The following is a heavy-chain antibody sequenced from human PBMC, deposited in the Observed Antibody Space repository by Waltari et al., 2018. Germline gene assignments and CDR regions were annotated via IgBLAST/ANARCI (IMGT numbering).Heavy chain of an antibody. D-gene: IGHD2-15*01. J-gene: IGHJ4*02. CDR3: VRHARTTSGGKHFDH. CDR2: MYYSGGT. Sequence: QLQLQESGPGLVKASETLSLTCTVSGDSISSSSYYWGWVRQPPGKGLAWLGNMYYSGGTYDHPSLKSRFTIAGDTSKGQFSLKLSSVTAADTSMYYCVRHARTTSGGKHFDHWGQGMLVTVSP. V-gene: IGHV4-39*01. CDR1: GDSISSSSYY.